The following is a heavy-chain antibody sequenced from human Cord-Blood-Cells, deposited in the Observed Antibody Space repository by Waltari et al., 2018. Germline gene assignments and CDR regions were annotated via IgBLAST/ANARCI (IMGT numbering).Heavy chain of an antibody. CDR1: GFTFSRHS. D-gene: IGHD2-2*01. Sequence: EVQLVESGGGLVKPGGSLRLSCAASGFTFSRHSMNWVRQAPGKGLEWVSSISSSSSYIYYADSVKGRFTISRDNAKNSLYLQMNSLRAEDTAVYYCARGVVVVPAATYFDYWGQGTLVTVSS. CDR2: ISSSSSYI. CDR3: ARGVVVVPAATYFDY. V-gene: IGHV3-21*01. J-gene: IGHJ4*02.